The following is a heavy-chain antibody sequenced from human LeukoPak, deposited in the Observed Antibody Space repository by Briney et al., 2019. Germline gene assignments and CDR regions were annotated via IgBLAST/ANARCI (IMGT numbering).Heavy chain of an antibody. CDR1: GYSFTSYW. CDR2: IYHGDSDT. V-gene: IGHV5-51*01. J-gene: IGHJ6*02. CDR3: ARPGYSGRAAYGMDV. Sequence: GESLKISCKGSGYSFTSYWIAWVRQMPGKGLEWMGIIYHGDSDTRYSPSFQGQVTFSADKSISTAYLQWSSLKASDTAMYYCARPGYSGRAAYGMDVWGQGATVPVSS. D-gene: IGHD6-13*01.